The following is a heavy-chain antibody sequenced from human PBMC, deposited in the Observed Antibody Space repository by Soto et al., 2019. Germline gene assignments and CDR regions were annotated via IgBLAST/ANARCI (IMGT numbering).Heavy chain of an antibody. CDR2: ISGSGGST. CDR3: AIGGVIFYAY. Sequence: GGSLRLSCAASGFTFSSYAMSWVRQAPGKGLEWDSAISGSGGSTYYADSVKGRFTISRDNSKNTLYLQMNSLRAEDTAVYYCAIGGVIFYAYWGQGTLVTVSS. V-gene: IGHV3-23*01. J-gene: IGHJ4*02. CDR1: GFTFSSYA. D-gene: IGHD3-16*01.